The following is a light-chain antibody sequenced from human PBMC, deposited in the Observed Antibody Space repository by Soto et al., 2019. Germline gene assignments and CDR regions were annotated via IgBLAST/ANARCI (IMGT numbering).Light chain of an antibody. V-gene: IGKV1D-12*01. CDR2: AAS. CDR3: LQADSFPSIT. Sequence: DIQMTQSPSSVSASVGDRVTITCRTSQGISNWLAWYQQKPGEAPKLLIYAASTLQRGVPSRFSGSGSGTDFTLTISSLQPEDFATYYCLQADSFPSITFGQGTRLDIK. J-gene: IGKJ5*01. CDR1: QGISNW.